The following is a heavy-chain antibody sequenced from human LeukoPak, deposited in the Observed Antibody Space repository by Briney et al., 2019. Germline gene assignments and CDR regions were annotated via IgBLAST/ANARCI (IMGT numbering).Heavy chain of an antibody. Sequence: RASVKVSCKASGFTFTSSAMQWVRQARGQRLEWIGWIVVGSGNTNYAQKFQERVTITRDMSTSTAYMELSSLRSEDTAVYYCAARRGIAVNWFDPWGQGTLVTVSS. D-gene: IGHD6-19*01. CDR3: AARRGIAVNWFDP. CDR1: GFTFTSSA. CDR2: IVVGSGNT. J-gene: IGHJ5*02. V-gene: IGHV1-58*02.